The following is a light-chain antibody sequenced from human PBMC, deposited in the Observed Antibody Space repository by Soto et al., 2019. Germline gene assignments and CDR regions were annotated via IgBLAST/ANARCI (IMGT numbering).Light chain of an antibody. V-gene: IGLV2-11*01. CDR1: SSDVGGYNY. Sequence: QSVLTQPRSVSGSPGQSATISCTGTSSDVGGYNYVSWYQQHPGKAPKLMIYDVSKRPSGVPDRFSGSKSGNTASLTISGLQAEDEADYYCCSYADSYTLRVFGPGTKVTVL. CDR3: CSYADSYTLRV. J-gene: IGLJ1*01. CDR2: DVS.